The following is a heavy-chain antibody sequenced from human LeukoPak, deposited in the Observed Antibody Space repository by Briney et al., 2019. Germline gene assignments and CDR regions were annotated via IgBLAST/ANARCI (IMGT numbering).Heavy chain of an antibody. CDR3: ATDRWVRRRNYYYYYGMDV. CDR1: GYTFTGYY. CDR2: INPNSGGT. D-gene: IGHD3-10*01. V-gene: IGHV1-2*02. J-gene: IGHJ6*02. Sequence: ASVKVSCKASGYTFTGYYMHWVRQAPGQGLEWMGWINPNSGGTIYAQKFQGRVTMTEDTSTDTAYMELSSLRSEDTAVYYCATDRWVRRRNYYYYYGMDVWGQGTTVTVSS.